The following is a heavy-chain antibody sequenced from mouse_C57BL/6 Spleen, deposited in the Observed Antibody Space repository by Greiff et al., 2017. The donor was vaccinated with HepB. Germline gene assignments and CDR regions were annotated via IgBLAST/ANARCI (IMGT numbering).Heavy chain of an antibody. CDR2: INPNNGGT. J-gene: IGHJ1*03. Sequence: DVQLQESGPELVKPGASVKMSCKASGYTFTDYNMHWVKQSHGKSLEWIGYINPNNGGTSYNQKFKGKATLTVNKSSSTAYMELRSLTSEDSAVYYCANYYGSSYWYFDVWGTGTTVTVSS. V-gene: IGHV1-22*01. D-gene: IGHD1-1*01. CDR3: ANYYGSSYWYFDV. CDR1: GYTFTDYN.